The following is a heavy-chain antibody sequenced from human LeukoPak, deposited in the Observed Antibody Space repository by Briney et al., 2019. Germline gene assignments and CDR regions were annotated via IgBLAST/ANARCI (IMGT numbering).Heavy chain of an antibody. V-gene: IGHV6-1*01. Sequence: SQTLSLTCAISGDSVSSKSAAWNWIWQSPSRGLEWLGRTYYRSKWYHDYAISVKSRISINPDTSKNQFSLQLNSVTPEDTAVYYCARDSPDYYDSSGYDYWGHGTLVTVSS. CDR1: GDSVSSKSAA. D-gene: IGHD3-22*01. J-gene: IGHJ4*01. CDR2: TYYRSKWYH. CDR3: ARDSPDYYDSSGYDY.